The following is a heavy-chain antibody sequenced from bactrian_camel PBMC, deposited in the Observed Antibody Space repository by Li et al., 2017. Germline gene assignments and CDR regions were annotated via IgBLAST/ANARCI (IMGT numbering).Heavy chain of an antibody. CDR3: ATSWVADSDYVPAENY. J-gene: IGHJ4*01. D-gene: IGHD2*01. V-gene: IGHV3S31*01. Sequence: DVQLVESGGGLVQPGGSLKLSCAASGFRFSSYAMTWVRQAPGKGLEWVSRINKAGDISDYADSVKDRFTISRDNAKNTLYLQMEGLISEDTALYFCATSWVADSDYVPAENYWGQGTQVTVS. CDR1: GFRFSSYA. CDR2: INKAGDIS.